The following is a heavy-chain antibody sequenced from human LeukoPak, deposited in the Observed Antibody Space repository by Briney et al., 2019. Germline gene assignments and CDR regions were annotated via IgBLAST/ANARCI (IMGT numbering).Heavy chain of an antibody. J-gene: IGHJ6*03. CDR1: GFTFSSYW. V-gene: IGHV3-7*01. Sequence: GGSLRLSCAASGFTFSSYWMSWVRQAPGKGLEWVANIKQDGSEKYYVDSVKGRFTISRDNAKNSLYLQMNSLRAEDTAVYYCARDPYSGGYGDYYYYYMDLWGQGTTVTISS. D-gene: IGHD1-26*01. CDR2: IKQDGSEK. CDR3: ARDPYSGGYGDYYYYYMDL.